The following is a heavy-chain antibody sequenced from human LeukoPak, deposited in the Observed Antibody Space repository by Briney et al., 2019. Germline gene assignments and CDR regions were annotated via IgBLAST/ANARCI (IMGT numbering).Heavy chain of an antibody. D-gene: IGHD6-13*01. J-gene: IGHJ5*02. CDR1: GGSISTYY. CDR3: ARTIAAAGSDWFDP. V-gene: IGHV4-59*08. CDR2: IYYSGST. Sequence: PSETLSLTCTVSGGSISTYYWSWNRQPPGKGLEWIGYIYYSGSTNYNPSLKSRVTISVDTSKNQLSLKLSSVTAADTAVYYCARTIAAAGSDWFDPWGQGTLVTVSS.